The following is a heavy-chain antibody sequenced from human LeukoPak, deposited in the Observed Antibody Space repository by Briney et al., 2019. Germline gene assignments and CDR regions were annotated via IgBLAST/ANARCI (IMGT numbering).Heavy chain of an antibody. CDR2: ISSSSSYI. J-gene: IGHJ4*02. D-gene: IGHD3-10*01. V-gene: IGHV3-21*01. CDR1: GFTFSSYS. CDR3: ARNFRRGDFDY. Sequence: GGSLRLACAASGFTFSSYSMNWVRQAPGKGLEWVSSISSSSSYIYYADSVKGRFTISRDNSKNTLYLQMNSLRAEDTAVYYCARNFRRGDFDYWGQGTLVTVSS.